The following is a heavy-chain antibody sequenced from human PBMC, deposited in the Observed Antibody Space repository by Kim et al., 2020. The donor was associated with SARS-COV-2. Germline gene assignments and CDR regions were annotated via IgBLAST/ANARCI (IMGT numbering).Heavy chain of an antibody. J-gene: IGHJ4*02. CDR3: ARDTPYYYDSSGYLYSDY. Sequence: KGRFTISRDNAKNSLYLQMNSLRAEDTAVYYCARDTPYYYDSSGYLYSDYWGQGTLVTVSS. D-gene: IGHD3-22*01. V-gene: IGHV3-11*06.